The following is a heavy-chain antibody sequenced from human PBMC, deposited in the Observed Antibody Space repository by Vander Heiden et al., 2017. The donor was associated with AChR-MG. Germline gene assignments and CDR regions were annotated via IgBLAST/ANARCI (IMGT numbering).Heavy chain of an antibody. V-gene: IGHV4-59*08. Sequence: QVQLQESGPGLVKPSETRSLTCTVPGCSISSYYWSWIRQPPGKGLEWIGYIYYSGSTNYNPSLKSRVTISVDTSKNQFSLKLRSVTAADTAVYYSARGAWLAYYFDYWGQVTLVTVSS. J-gene: IGHJ4*02. CDR2: IYYSGST. D-gene: IGHD6-19*01. CDR1: GCSISSYY. CDR3: ARGAWLAYYFDY.